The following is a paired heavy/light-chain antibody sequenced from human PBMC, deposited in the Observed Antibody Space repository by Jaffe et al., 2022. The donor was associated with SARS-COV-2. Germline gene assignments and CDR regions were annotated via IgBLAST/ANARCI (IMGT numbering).Light chain of an antibody. CDR1: SDYSHYK. V-gene: IGLV9-49*01. Sequence: QPVLTQPPSASASLGASVTLTCTLNSDYSHYKVDWYHQRPGKGPRFVVRVGSGGIVGSKGDGITDRFSVLGSGLHRDLTIKNIQEEDEGDYHCGADHGTGSDFVVLFGGGTRLTVL. CDR3: GADHGTGSDFVVL. CDR2: VGSGGIVG. J-gene: IGLJ3*02.
Heavy chain of an antibody. CDR1: GYTFTSFY. CDR2: INPSGGGT. D-gene: IGHD4-17*01. V-gene: IGHV1-46*01. CDR3: AKTSLRDEHGDYYLDS. Sequence: QVQLVQSGAEVKKPGASVKVSCKASGYTFTSFYIHWVRQAPGQGLEWMGVINPSGGGTRYAQKFLDKITMTTDTSTSTVSLDLSSLRSEDTAVYFCAKTSLRDEHGDYYLDSWGQGTLVTVSS. J-gene: IGHJ4*02.